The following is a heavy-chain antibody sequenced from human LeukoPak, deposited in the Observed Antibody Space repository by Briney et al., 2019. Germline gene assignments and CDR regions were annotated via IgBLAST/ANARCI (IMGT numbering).Heavy chain of an antibody. CDR1: GGTFSSYA. V-gene: IGHV1-69*05. Sequence: SVKVSCKASGGTFSSYAISWVRQAPGQGLEWMGGIIPIFGTANYAQKFQGRVTITTDESTSTAYMELSSLRSEDTAVYYCARGAGYYYDSSGYFQHWGQGTLVTVSS. CDR3: ARGAGYYYDSSGYFQH. D-gene: IGHD3-22*01. CDR2: IIPIFGTA. J-gene: IGHJ1*01.